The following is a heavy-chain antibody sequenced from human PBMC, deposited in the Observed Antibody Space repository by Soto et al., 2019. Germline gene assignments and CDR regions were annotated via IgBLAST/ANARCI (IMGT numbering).Heavy chain of an antibody. CDR2: IYYSAST. Sequence: SETLSLTCTVSGGSISSSSYYLGWIRQPPGKGLEWIGRIYYSASTYYNPSLKSRVTISVDTSKNQFSLKLSSVTAADMAVYYCARHPLHPFDYWGQGTLVTVSS. J-gene: IGHJ4*01. V-gene: IGHV4-39*01. CDR1: GGSISSSSYY. CDR3: ARHPLHPFDY.